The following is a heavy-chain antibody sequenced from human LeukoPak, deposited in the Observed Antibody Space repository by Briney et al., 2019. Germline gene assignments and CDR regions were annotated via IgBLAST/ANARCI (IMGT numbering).Heavy chain of an antibody. CDR1: GGSFSGYY. J-gene: IGHJ4*02. CDR2: INHSGST. CDR3: ARVRLVPAAMSFDY. V-gene: IGHV4-34*01. D-gene: IGHD2-2*01. Sequence: PSETLSLTCAVYGGSFSGYYWSWIRQPPGKGLEWIGEINHSGSTNYNPSLKSRVTISVDTSKNQFSLKLSSVTAADTAVYYCARVRLVPAAMSFDYWGQGTLVTVSS.